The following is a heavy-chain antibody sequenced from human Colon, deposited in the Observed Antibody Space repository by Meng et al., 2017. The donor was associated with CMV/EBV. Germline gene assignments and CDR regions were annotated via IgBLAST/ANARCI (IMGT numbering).Heavy chain of an antibody. V-gene: IGHV3-7*01. J-gene: IGHJ6*02. CDR1: GFIFSSYS. D-gene: IGHD6-13*01. CDR2: INQDGSEK. CDR3: ARDRQLFV. Sequence: GESLKISCAASGFIFSSYSMSWVRQAPGKGLEWVANINQDGSEKYYMDSVRGRFTISRDNAKNSLYLQMNSPRAEDTAIYYCARDRQLFVWGQGTTVTVSS.